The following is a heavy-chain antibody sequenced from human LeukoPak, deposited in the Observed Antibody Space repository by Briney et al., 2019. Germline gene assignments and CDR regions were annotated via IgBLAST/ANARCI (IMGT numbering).Heavy chain of an antibody. D-gene: IGHD4-17*01. Sequence: GASVKVSCKASGYTFTDYYMHWVRQAPGQGLEWMGWIHPNSGDTKSAQRFRGRVTMTRDTSISTAYMELTRLTSDDTAVYYCASYYGDYTRNRMDTWGQGTLVTVPS. CDR1: GYTFTDYY. CDR3: ASYYGDYTRNRMDT. J-gene: IGHJ5*02. CDR2: IHPNSGDT. V-gene: IGHV1-2*02.